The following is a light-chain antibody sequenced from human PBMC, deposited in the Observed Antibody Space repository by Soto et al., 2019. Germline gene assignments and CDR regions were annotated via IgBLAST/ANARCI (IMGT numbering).Light chain of an antibody. V-gene: IGKV3-11*01. J-gene: IGKJ4*01. CDR1: QSVSIN. Sequence: IVWTHSPGTLSFSPGEMATLPCRAIQSVSINLAWYQQKPGQAPRLLIYDVSNTATGIPARFSGSGSGTDFTLTISSLEPEDFAVYYCQQRGTFGGGTKVDIK. CDR3: QQRGT. CDR2: DVS.